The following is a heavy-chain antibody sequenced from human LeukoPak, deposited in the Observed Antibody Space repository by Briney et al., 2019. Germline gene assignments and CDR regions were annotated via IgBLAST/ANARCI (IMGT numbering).Heavy chain of an antibody. V-gene: IGHV1-58*02. J-gene: IGHJ3*02. CDR1: GFTFTSSA. Sequence: SVKVSCKASGFTFTSSAMQWVRQARGQHLEWIGWIVVGSGNTNYAQKFQERVTITRDMSTSTAYMELSSLRSEDTAVYYCAAVQPITMIGDAFDIWGQGTMVTVSS. CDR2: IVVGSGNT. CDR3: AAVQPITMIGDAFDI. D-gene: IGHD3-22*01.